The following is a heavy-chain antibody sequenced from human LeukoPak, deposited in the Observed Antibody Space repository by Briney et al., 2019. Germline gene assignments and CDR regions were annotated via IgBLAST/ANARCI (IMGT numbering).Heavy chain of an antibody. CDR2: ISSSGGTI. CDR3: ARDKGIGYSNVVDK. J-gene: IGHJ4*02. CDR1: GFTFSDYY. Sequence: GGSLRLSCAASGFTFSDYYMSWIRQAPGKGLEWLSYISSSGGTIYYADSVKGRFTISRDNAKNSLYLQMNSLRAEDTAVYYCARDKGIGYSNVVDKCGQGPLVTVS. D-gene: IGHD4-11*01. V-gene: IGHV3-11*01.